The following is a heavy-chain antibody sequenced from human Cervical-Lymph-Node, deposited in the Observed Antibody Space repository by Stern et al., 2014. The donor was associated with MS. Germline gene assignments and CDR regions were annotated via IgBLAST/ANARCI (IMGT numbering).Heavy chain of an antibody. V-gene: IGHV3-53*01. J-gene: IGHJ4*02. Sequence: EVQLLESGGGLIQPGGSLRLSCAASGLTVSNTYMSWVRQAPGKGLEWVSVIFGGGNTYYADSVKGRFTISRDNSKNTLYLQMNSLTVEDTAVYYCARDDGVYWGQGTLVTVSS. CDR3: ARDDGVY. CDR1: GLTVSNTY. CDR2: IFGGGNT. D-gene: IGHD3-10*01.